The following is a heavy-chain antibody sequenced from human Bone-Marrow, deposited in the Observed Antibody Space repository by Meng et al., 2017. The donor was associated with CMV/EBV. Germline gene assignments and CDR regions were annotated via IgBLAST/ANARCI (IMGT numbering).Heavy chain of an antibody. V-gene: IGHV1-18*01. CDR1: GYTFTDYG. D-gene: IGHD1-26*01. CDR3: GRYSGNYYAFDI. CDR2: ISPYNDNT. J-gene: IGHJ3*02. Sequence: ASVKVSCKASGYTFTDYGISWVRQAPGQGLEWMGWISPYNDNTKYAQRFQGRVTMTTDTPTTTAYMQLWGLRSDDTAVYYCGRYSGNYYAFDIWGQGTMVTVSS.